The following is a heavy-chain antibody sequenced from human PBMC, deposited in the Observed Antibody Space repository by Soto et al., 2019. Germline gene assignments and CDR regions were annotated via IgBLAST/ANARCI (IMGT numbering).Heavy chain of an antibody. J-gene: IGHJ4*02. CDR2: VYYTGST. V-gene: IGHV4-59*01. D-gene: IGHD6-6*01. CDR3: ARSIAVPSSHIDH. CDR1: GGSMSGYY. Sequence: PSETLSLTCRVSGGSMSGYYWSWIRQAPGKGLEWIGYVYYTGSTTYNPSLQSRVTISVDTPNKQFSLSLRLATAADTAVYFCARSIAVPSSHIDHWGQGIRVTVSS.